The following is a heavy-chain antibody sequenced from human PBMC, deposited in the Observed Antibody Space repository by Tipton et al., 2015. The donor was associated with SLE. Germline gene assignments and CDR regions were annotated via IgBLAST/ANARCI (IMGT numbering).Heavy chain of an antibody. CDR3: ARTPLGESGFDF. D-gene: IGHD3-16*01. CDR1: GGSFSGYY. CDR2: ILYSGST. J-gene: IGHJ3*01. V-gene: IGHV4-59*12. Sequence: TLSLTCAVYGGSFSGYYWTWIRQPPGKGLEWIGYILYSGSTNYNPSLKSRVTIAVDTSKNQFSLKLTSVTAADTAVYYCARTPLGESGFDFWGQGTMVTVSS.